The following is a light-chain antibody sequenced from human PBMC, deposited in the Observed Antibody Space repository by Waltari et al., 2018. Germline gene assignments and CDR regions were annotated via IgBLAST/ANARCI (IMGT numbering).Light chain of an antibody. CDR1: QSINSW. CDR3: QQYNNYPLT. J-gene: IGKJ4*01. V-gene: IGKV1-5*03. CDR2: KAS. Sequence: DIQMTQSPSTLSASVGDRVTITCRASQSINSWLAWYQQKPGKAPNFLIYKASSLESGVPSRFSGSGSGTEFTLTISSLQPDDFATYYCQQYNNYPLTFGGGTKVEIK.